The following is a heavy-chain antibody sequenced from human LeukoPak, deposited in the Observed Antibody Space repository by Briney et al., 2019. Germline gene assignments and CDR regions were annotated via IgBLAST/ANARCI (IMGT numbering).Heavy chain of an antibody. CDR1: GGSISSYY. CDR3: ARWQVEYSSSSDAYYYYYYMDG. CDR2: IYTSGST. Sequence: SETLSLTCTVSGGSISSYYRSWIRQPAGKGLECIGRIYTSGSTNYNPSLKSRVTMSVDTSKNQFSLKLSSVTAADAAVYYCARWQVEYSSSSDAYYYYYYMDGWLKGTTVTVSS. J-gene: IGHJ6*03. V-gene: IGHV4-4*07. D-gene: IGHD6-6*01.